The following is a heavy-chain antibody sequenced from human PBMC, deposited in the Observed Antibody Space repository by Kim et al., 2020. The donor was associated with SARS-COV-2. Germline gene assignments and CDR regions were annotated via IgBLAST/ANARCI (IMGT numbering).Heavy chain of an antibody. V-gene: IGHV3-9*01. CDR1: GFTFDDYA. D-gene: IGHD3-22*01. CDR2: ISWNSGSV. J-gene: IGHJ3*02. CDR3: TKDMREHITLIVGTGGAFDI. Sequence: GGSLRLSCAASGFTFDDYAVHWVRQAPGKGLEWVAGISWNSGSVGYADSVKGRFTISRDNAENSLYLQMNSLRAEDTALYYCTKDMREHITLIVGTGGAFDIWGQGTQVTVSS.